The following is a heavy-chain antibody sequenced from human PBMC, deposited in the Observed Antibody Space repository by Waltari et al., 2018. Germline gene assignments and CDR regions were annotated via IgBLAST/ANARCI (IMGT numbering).Heavy chain of an antibody. V-gene: IGHV1-8*02. CDR3: GRGVVQGIDY. J-gene: IGHJ4*02. D-gene: IGHD2-15*01. CDR2: ASSNYGKT. CDR1: GYTFTTYD. Sequence: QVQLVQSGAEVKKPGASVKVSCKASGYTFTTYDINWVRQATGQGLEWMGWASSNYGKTDYAQKFQGRVTMTWDTSISTAYMELTSLTSEDTAVYFCGRGVVQGIDYWGQGTLVTVSS.